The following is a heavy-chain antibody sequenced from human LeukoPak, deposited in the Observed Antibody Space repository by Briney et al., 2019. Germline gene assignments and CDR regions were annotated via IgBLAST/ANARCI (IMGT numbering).Heavy chain of an antibody. CDR2: LNPNNGGT. V-gene: IGHV1-2*02. D-gene: IGHD3-22*01. Sequence: ASVKVSCKASGYNFIDYFIYWVRQAPGQGLEWMGWLNPNNGGTNDAQKFQGRVTMTRDTSISTAYMDLSSLRSDDTAFYYCARAPLYYSDGHGMDVWGQGTMVTVSS. CDR1: GYNFIDYF. J-gene: IGHJ6*02. CDR3: ARAPLYYSDGHGMDV.